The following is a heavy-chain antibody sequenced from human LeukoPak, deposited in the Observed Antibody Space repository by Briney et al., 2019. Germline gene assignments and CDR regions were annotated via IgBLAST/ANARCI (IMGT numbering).Heavy chain of an antibody. CDR3: AREWMDYYGSGSYFDY. CDR2: ISSSGSTI. Sequence: GGSPRLSCAASGFTFSDYYMSWIRQAPGKGLEWVSYISSSGSTIYYADSVKGRFTISRDNAKNSLYLQMNSLRAEDTAVYYCAREWMDYYGSGSYFDYWGQGTLVTVSS. V-gene: IGHV3-11*01. D-gene: IGHD3-10*01. CDR1: GFTFSDYY. J-gene: IGHJ4*02.